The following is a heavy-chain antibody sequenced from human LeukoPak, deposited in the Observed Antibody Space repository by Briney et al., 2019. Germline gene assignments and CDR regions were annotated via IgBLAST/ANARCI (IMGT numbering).Heavy chain of an antibody. V-gene: IGHV5-51*01. Sequence: GESLKISCKGSGYSFTSYWIGWVRQMPGKGLEWMGIIYPGDSDTRYSPSFQGQGTISADKSISTAYLQWSSLKASDTAMYYCARHGGYSGYDSPRNNWFDPWGQGTLVTVSS. D-gene: IGHD5-12*01. CDR2: IYPGDSDT. J-gene: IGHJ5*02. CDR1: GYSFTSYW. CDR3: ARHGGYSGYDSPRNNWFDP.